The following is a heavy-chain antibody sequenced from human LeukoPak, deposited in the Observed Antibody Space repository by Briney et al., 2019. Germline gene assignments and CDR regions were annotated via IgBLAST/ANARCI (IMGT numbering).Heavy chain of an antibody. V-gene: IGHV3-21*01. J-gene: IGHJ4*02. Sequence: GGSLRLSCAAPGFTFRSYSVNWVRQAPGEGLGWVSSISSSSSYIYYADSVKGRFTISRDNAKNSLYLQMNSLRAEDTAVYYCARDGSTVNYYFDYWGQGTLVTVSS. D-gene: IGHD4-17*01. CDR3: ARDGSTVNYYFDY. CDR1: GFTFRSYS. CDR2: ISSSSSYI.